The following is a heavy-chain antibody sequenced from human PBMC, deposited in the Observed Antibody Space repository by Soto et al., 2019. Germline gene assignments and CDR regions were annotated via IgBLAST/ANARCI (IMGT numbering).Heavy chain of an antibody. CDR3: ARDRVEAALGTFDQ. V-gene: IGHV1-18*01. CDR1: GYTFSTYP. CDR2: ISTYNGKT. D-gene: IGHD6-13*01. Sequence: ASVKVSCKTSGYTFSTYPISWVRQAPGQGLEWVGWISTYNGKTNYGQKFQGRVAITTDTSTSTAYMDLRNLRSDDTAVYYCARDRVEAALGTFDQWGQGTLVTVSS. J-gene: IGHJ4*02.